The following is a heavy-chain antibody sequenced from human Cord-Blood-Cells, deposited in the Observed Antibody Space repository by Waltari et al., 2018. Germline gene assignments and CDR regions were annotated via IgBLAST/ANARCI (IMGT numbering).Heavy chain of an antibody. J-gene: IGHJ2*01. V-gene: IGHV4-34*01. Sequence: QVQLQQLGAGLLTPSETLSITSAVYGGSFSGYYWTWIRQPPGKGLEWIGEINHSGSTNYDPSLKSRVTISVDTSKNQYSLKLSVGTAADTAVYYGARIMSRWYTSYWYGDLWGRGSLVTVSS. CDR2: INHSGST. D-gene: IGHD2-15*01. CDR3: ARIMSRWYTSYWYGDL. CDR1: GGSFSGYY.